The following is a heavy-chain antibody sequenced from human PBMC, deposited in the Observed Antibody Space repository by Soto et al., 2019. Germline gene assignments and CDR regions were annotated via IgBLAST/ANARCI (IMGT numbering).Heavy chain of an antibody. CDR3: ERIMWGWIVVEPAALSGMAV. CDR2: TYYRSKWYN. V-gene: IGHV6-1*01. J-gene: IGHJ6*02. CDR1: GDSVSSNSAA. D-gene: IGHD2-2*01. Sequence: SQTLSLTCAISGDSVSSNSAAWNWIRQSPSRGLEWLGRTYYRSKWYNDYAVSVKSRITINPDTSKNQFSLQLNSVTPEDTAVDYCERIMWGWIVVEPAALSGMAVWAQRPSVTVPS.